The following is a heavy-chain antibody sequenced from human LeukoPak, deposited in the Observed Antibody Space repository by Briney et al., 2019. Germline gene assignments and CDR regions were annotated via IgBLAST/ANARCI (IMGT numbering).Heavy chain of an antibody. CDR3: ARVETIAAYDAFDI. J-gene: IGHJ3*02. CDR2: ISAYNGNT. V-gene: IGHV1-18*01. D-gene: IGHD6-6*01. CDR1: GYTFTSYG. Sequence: ASVKVSCKASGYTFTSYGISWVRQAPGQGLEWMGWISAYNGNTNYAQKLQGRVTMTADTSTSTAYMELRSLRSEDTAVYYCARVETIAAYDAFDIWGQGTMVTVSS.